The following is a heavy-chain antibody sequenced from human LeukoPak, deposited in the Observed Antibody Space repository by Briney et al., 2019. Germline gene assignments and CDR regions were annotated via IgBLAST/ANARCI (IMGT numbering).Heavy chain of an antibody. J-gene: IGHJ3*02. D-gene: IGHD3-22*01. V-gene: IGHV4-34*01. CDR1: GGSFSGYY. CDR2: VNHSGST. CDR3: ARDRYYYDSSGDAFDI. Sequence: SETLSLTCAVYGGSFSGYYWSWIRQPPGKGLEWSGEVNHSGSTNYNPSLKSRVTMSVDTSKNQFSLKLSSVTAADTAVYYCARDRYYYDSSGDAFDIWGQGTMVTVSS.